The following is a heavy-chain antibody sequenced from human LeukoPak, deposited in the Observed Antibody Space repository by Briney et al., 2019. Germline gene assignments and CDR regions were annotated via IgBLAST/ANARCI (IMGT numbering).Heavy chain of an antibody. J-gene: IGHJ4*02. V-gene: IGHV3-21*01. CDR2: ISSSSSYI. Sequence: GGSLRLSCAASGFTFSSYSMNWVPQAPGKGLEWVSSISSSSSYIYYADSVKGRFTIYRDNAKNSLYLQMNSLRAEDTAVYYCARDCGYGFDYWGEGTLVTVSS. CDR1: GFTFSSYS. CDR3: ARDCGYGFDY. D-gene: IGHD6-25*01.